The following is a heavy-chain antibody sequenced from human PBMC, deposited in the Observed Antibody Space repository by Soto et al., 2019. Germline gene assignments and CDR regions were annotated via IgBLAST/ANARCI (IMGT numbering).Heavy chain of an antibody. D-gene: IGHD1-26*01. Sequence: SETVSLTCAVYGGSFSGYYWSWIRQPPGKGLEWIGEINHSGSTNYNPSLKSRVTISVDTSKNQFSLKLSSVTAADTAVYYCARGGGGSYSSGDYWGQGTLVTVSS. CDR1: GGSFSGYY. J-gene: IGHJ4*02. CDR2: INHSGST. CDR3: ARGGGGSYSSGDY. V-gene: IGHV4-34*01.